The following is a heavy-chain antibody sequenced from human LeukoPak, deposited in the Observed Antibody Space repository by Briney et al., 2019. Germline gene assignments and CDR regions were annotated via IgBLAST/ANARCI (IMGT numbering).Heavy chain of an antibody. CDR2: IIPILGIA. D-gene: IGHD6-13*01. V-gene: IGHV1-69*04. CDR3: ARDLEVSSGSWYGEYYFDY. J-gene: IGHJ4*02. CDR1: GGTFSSYA. Sequence: SVKVSCKASGGTFSSYAISWVRQAPGQGLEWMGRIIPILGIANYAQKFQGRVTITADKSTSTAYMELSSLRSEDTAVYYCARDLEVSSGSWYGEYYFDYWGQGTLVTVSS.